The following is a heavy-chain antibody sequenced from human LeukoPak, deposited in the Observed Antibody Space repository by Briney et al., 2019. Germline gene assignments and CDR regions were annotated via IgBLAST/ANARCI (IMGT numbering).Heavy chain of an antibody. CDR2: INPSGGGT. J-gene: IGHJ4*02. V-gene: IGHV1-46*01. D-gene: IGHD3-16*01. CDR1: AYSFTSYY. CDR3: ARRGMALDY. Sequence: ASVKVSCKASAYSFTSYYIHWVRQAPGQGLEWMGIINPSGGGTTYAQKFQGRATMTTDTSTTTVYMELYSLTSEDTAIYYCARRGMALDYWGQGTLVTVSS.